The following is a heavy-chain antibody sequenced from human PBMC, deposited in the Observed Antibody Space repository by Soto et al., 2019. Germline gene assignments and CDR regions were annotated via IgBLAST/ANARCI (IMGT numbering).Heavy chain of an antibody. V-gene: IGHV4-59*01. CDR3: AKISVAGTIFEY. CDR1: GGSXSNYY. D-gene: IGHD6-19*01. CDR2: CHYTGTT. Sequence: SETLSLTCTVSGGSXSNYYWNWIRQPPGKGLEWIGYCHYTGTTNYNPSLQSRVTISVDTSKNQFSLKLTSVTTADTAVYFCAKISVAGTIFEYWGQGTLVTVSS. J-gene: IGHJ4*02.